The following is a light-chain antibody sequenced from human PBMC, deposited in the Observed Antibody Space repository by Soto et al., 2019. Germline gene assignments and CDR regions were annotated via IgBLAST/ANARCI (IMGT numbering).Light chain of an antibody. CDR3: CSYAGSSTYV. V-gene: IGLV2-23*01. Sequence: QSVLTQPASVSGSPGQSISISCTGTSNDVGTYNLVSWYQQRPGKGPTLMIFENDQRPSGVSFRFSGSKSGNTASLTISGLQAEDEADYYCCSYAGSSTYVFGTGTKLTVL. J-gene: IGLJ1*01. CDR1: SNDVGTYNL. CDR2: END.